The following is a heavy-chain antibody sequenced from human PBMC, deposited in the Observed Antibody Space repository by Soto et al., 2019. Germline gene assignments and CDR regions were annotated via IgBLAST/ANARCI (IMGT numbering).Heavy chain of an antibody. D-gene: IGHD3-10*01. CDR3: ARGGLWFGELGFDY. CDR1: GGSFSGYY. CDR2: INHSGST. Sequence: PSETLSLTCAVYGGSFSGYYWSWIRQPPGKGLEWIGEINHSGSTNYNPSLKSRVTISVDTSKNQFSLKLSSVTVADTAVYYCARGGLWFGELGFDYWGRGTLVTVSS. J-gene: IGHJ4*02. V-gene: IGHV4-34*01.